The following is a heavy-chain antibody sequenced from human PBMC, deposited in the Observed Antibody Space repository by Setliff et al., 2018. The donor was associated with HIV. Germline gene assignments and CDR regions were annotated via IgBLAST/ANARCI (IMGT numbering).Heavy chain of an antibody. D-gene: IGHD6-13*01. CDR3: ARGGSSSWLIAFDI. V-gene: IGHV1-46*01. J-gene: IGHJ3*02. CDR1: GYSFTFYS. Sequence: GASVKVSCKASGYSFTFYSMHWVRQAPGHGLEWMGIINPSGGSTTYSQKFQGRVIMTRDTSTSTAYMELRSLRSDDTAVYYCARGGSSSWLIAFDIWGQGTMVTVSS. CDR2: INPSGGST.